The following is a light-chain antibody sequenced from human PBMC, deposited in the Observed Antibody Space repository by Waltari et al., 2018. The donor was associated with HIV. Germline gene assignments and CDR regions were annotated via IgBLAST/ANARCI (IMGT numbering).Light chain of an antibody. J-gene: IGLJ1*01. CDR2: AVS. V-gene: IGLV2-14*03. CDR3: SSYTSTSTVYV. Sequence: QSALTQPASVSGSPGQSITNSCTGTSSDVGGYNSVSWYQLHPGKAPKLMIYAVSNRPSGVSNRFSGSKSDNTASLTISGLQAEDEADYYCSSYTSTSTVYVFGTGTEVTVL. CDR1: SSDVGGYNS.